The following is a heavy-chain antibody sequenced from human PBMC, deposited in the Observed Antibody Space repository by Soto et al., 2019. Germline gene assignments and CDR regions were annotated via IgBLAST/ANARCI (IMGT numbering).Heavy chain of an antibody. Sequence: PGGSLRLSCAGSGFTFSEAWINWVRQAPGKGLEWVGRIKSKTHGGTPDYAAPVKGRFAISRDDSKNMVYLQMNSLKTKDTGIYFCARHPHTTMAGIGIDFWGQGTLVTVSS. D-gene: IGHD6-19*01. CDR1: GFTFSEAW. J-gene: IGHJ4*02. CDR2: IKSKTHGGTP. V-gene: IGHV3-15*07. CDR3: ARHPHTTMAGIGIDF.